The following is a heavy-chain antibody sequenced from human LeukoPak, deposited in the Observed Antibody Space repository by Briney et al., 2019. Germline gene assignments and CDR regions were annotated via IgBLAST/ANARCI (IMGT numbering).Heavy chain of an antibody. J-gene: IGHJ4*02. D-gene: IGHD6-19*01. CDR1: GFTFSSYA. CDR3: ARESFKGRYSSGWYPQKGFDY. Sequence: GGSLRLSCAASGFTFSSYAMHWVRQAPGKGLEWVAVISYDGSNKYYADSVKGRFTISRDNSKNTLYLQMNSLRAEDTAVYYCARESFKGRYSSGWYPQKGFDYWGQGTLVTVSS. V-gene: IGHV3-30*04. CDR2: ISYDGSNK.